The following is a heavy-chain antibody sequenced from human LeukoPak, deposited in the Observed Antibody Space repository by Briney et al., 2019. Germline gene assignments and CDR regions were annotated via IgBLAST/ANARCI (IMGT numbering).Heavy chain of an antibody. Sequence: SETLSLTCAVSGYSISSGYYWGWIRQPPGKGLEWIGSIYHSGSTYYNPSLKSRVTISVDTSKNQFSLKLSSVTAADTAVYYCARGIAAAGTGFDPWGQGTLVTVSS. CDR2: IYHSGST. CDR1: GYSISSGYY. J-gene: IGHJ5*02. D-gene: IGHD6-13*01. V-gene: IGHV4-38-2*01. CDR3: ARGIAAAGTGFDP.